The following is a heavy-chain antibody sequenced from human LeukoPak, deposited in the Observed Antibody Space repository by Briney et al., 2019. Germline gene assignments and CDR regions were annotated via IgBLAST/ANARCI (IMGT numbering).Heavy chain of an antibody. CDR3: ARDLEKGPLWRLVF. J-gene: IGHJ4*02. D-gene: IGHD3-16*01. V-gene: IGHV3-21*01. Sequence: GGSLRLSCAASGFTFSSYSMNWVRQAPGKGLEWVSSISSSSSNNYYADSVKGRFTIFRDNAKNSLYLQMNSLRAEDTAVYYCARDLEKGPLWRLVFWGQGTLVTVSS. CDR1: GFTFSSYS. CDR2: ISSSSSNN.